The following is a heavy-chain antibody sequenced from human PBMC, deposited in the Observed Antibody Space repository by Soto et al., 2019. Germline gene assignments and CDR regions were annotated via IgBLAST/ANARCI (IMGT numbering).Heavy chain of an antibody. V-gene: IGHV4-34*01. CDR2: INHSGST. CDR1: GGSFSGYY. J-gene: IGHJ4*02. D-gene: IGHD2-15*01. CDR3: ARLRRCLAPRYCSGGSKEGYFDY. Sequence: QVQLQQWGAGLLKPSETLSLTCAVYGGSFSGYYWSWIRQPPGKGLEWIGEINHSGSTNYNPSLNSRVTISVDTSKNQFSLKLSSVTAADTAVYYCARLRRCLAPRYCSGGSKEGYFDYWGQGTLVTVSS.